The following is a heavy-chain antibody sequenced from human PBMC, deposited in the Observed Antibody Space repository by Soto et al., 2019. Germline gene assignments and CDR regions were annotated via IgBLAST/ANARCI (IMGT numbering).Heavy chain of an antibody. V-gene: IGHV3-30*18. Sequence: QVQLVESGGGVVQPGRSLRLACAASGFSLAITGMHWVRQTPGKGLEWVAMLSHDGSETYYGDSVRGRFTISRDNSKNTLYLQMNGLRPEDTALNYCAKDWGSSGWYNWFDSWGQGALVTVSS. D-gene: IGHD6-19*01. CDR1: GFSLAITG. J-gene: IGHJ5*01. CDR3: AKDWGSSGWYNWFDS. CDR2: LSHDGSET.